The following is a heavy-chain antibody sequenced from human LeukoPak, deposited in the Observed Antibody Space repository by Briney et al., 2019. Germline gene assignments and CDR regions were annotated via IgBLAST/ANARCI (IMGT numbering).Heavy chain of an antibody. CDR2: LSGSGDTT. Sequence: GGSLRLSCAASGFTFSSFAMSWVRQVQGKGLYWVSALSGSGDTTYYADSVEGRFTISRDNSKNTLYLHMSSLTAEDTAVYYCAKGRATVSGADSFDIWGQGTMVTVS. CDR1: GFTFSSFA. D-gene: IGHD6-19*01. CDR3: AKGRATVSGADSFDI. V-gene: IGHV3-23*01. J-gene: IGHJ3*02.